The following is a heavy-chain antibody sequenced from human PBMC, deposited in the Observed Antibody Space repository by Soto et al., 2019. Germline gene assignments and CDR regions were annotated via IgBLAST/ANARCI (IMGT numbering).Heavy chain of an antibody. CDR2: MSGTGAYI. CDR3: ARDYASGYDYPSELIDY. Sequence: GGSLGLSCAASGFTFSRYALTWVRQAPGKGLAWVSVMSGTGAYIYYAESVKGRFSISRDNSTNTVFLQMNSLRAEDTAVYYCARDYASGYDYPSELIDYWGQGTLVTVSS. J-gene: IGHJ4*02. D-gene: IGHD5-12*01. CDR1: GFTFSRYA. V-gene: IGHV3-23*01.